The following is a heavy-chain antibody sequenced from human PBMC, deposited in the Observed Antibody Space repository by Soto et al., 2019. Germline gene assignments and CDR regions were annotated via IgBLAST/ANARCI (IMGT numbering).Heavy chain of an antibody. Sequence: EAHLVGSGGKVVQPGGSVSLSCVASGFPFNTSDMNWVRQAPGKGLEWISHISYNGRDIKYADSVKGRFTISRDNVNNSLQLHMTSLRVEDTGLYYCARHVESAYREYDSDWSAPWGQGTPVTVSS. J-gene: IGHJ5*02. V-gene: IGHV3-48*03. CDR2: ISYNGRDI. CDR3: ARHVESAYREYDSDWSAP. CDR1: GFPFNTSD. D-gene: IGHD3-16*01.